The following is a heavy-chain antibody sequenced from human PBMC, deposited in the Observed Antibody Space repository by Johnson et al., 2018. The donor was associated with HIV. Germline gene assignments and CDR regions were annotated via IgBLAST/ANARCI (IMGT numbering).Heavy chain of an antibody. CDR1: GFTVSSNY. CDR3: AREQYGGNSNAGDGFDI. Sequence: EQLVESGGGLVQPGGYLRLSCAASGFTVSSNYMSWVRQAPGKGLEWVSVIYSGGSTYYADSVKGRFTISRDNSKNTLYLQMNSLRAEDTAVYYCAREQYGGNSNAGDGFDIWGQGTMVTVSS. CDR2: IYSGGST. J-gene: IGHJ3*02. V-gene: IGHV3-66*01. D-gene: IGHD4-23*01.